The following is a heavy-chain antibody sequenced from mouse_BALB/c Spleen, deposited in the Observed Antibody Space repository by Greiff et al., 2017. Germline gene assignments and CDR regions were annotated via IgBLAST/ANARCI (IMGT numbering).Heavy chain of an antibody. V-gene: IGHV5-6-4*01. CDR3: TRNSFDY. J-gene: IGHJ2*01. CDR2: ISSGGSYT. CDR1: GFTFSSYT. Sequence: EVKLVESGGGLVKPGGSLKLSCAASGFTFSSYTMSWVRQTPEKGLEWVATISSGGSYTYYPDSVKGRFTISRDNAKNTLYLQMSSLKSEDTAMYYCTRNSFDYWGQGTTLTVSS.